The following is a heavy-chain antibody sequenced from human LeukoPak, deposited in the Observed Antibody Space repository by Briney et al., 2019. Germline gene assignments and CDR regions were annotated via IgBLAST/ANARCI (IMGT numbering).Heavy chain of an antibody. V-gene: IGHV3-9*01. J-gene: IGHJ4*02. CDR2: ISWNSGSI. D-gene: IGHD2-21*02. CDR3: AKDIYGGNSYYFDY. Sequence: GRSLRLSCAGSGFTFDDYAMHWVRQAPGKGLEWVSGISWNSGSIGYADSVKGRFTISRDNAKNSLYLQMNSLRAEDTALYYCAKDIYGGNSYYFDYWGQGTLVTVSS. CDR1: GFTFDDYA.